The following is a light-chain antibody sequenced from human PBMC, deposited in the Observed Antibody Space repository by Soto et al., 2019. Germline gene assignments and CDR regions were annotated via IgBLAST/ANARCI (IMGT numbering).Light chain of an antibody. J-gene: IGKJ1*01. CDR2: GAS. Sequence: EIVMTQSPATLSVSPGERATLSCRASQSVSSNLAWYQQKPGQAPRLLIYGASTRATGIQARFSGSGSGTELTLTIRSLQSEDFAVYYCKQYNNWPPETFGQGTKV. CDR3: KQYNNWPPET. V-gene: IGKV3-15*01. CDR1: QSVSSN.